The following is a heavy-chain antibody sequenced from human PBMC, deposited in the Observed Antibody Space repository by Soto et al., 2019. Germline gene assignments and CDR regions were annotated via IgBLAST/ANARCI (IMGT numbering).Heavy chain of an antibody. CDR3: ARVTGSSRLGGFDP. CDR1: GYPFTSYA. D-gene: IGHD6-13*01. Sequence: GASVTVSCKASGYPFTSYAMHWVRQAPGQRLEWMGWINAGNGNTKYSQKFQGRVTITRDTSASTAYMELSSLRSEDTAVYYCARVTGSSRLGGFDPWGQGTLVTVSS. V-gene: IGHV1-3*01. CDR2: INAGNGNT. J-gene: IGHJ5*02.